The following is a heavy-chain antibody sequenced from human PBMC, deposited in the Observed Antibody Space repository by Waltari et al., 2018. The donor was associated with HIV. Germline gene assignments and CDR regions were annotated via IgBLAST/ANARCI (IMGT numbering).Heavy chain of an antibody. D-gene: IGHD3-22*01. CDR2: ISGRSNTI. CDR1: GFTLSAYT. V-gene: IGHV3-48*02. CDR3: ARDLTRTSSVSTIVVVRPAFDI. J-gene: IGHJ3*02. Sequence: EVQLLESGVGLVQPGRSLRLSCAASGFTLSAYTLHSVRPAPWKGLEWVSYISGRSNTIYYADSVKGRFTISRDNAKSSLYLQMDSLRDEDTAVYYCARDLTRTSSVSTIVVVRPAFDIWGQGTMVTVSS.